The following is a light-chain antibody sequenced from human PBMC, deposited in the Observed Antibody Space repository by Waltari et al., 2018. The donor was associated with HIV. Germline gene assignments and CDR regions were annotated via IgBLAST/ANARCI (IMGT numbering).Light chain of an antibody. V-gene: IGKV1-9*01. Sequence: DIQLTQSPSFLSASVGDRVTITCRPTRSISSYLAWHQQKPGKAPKLLIYAASTLQSGVPTRCSGSGSGTEFTLTSSSLQPEDSATYYCQFLDSYPLFGGGTKVEVK. J-gene: IGKJ4*01. CDR3: QFLDSYPL. CDR2: AAS. CDR1: RSISSY.